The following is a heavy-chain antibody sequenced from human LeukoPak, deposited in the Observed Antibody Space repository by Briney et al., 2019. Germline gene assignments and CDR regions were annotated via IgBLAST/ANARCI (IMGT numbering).Heavy chain of an antibody. CDR1: GGSISSYY. D-gene: IGHD2-2*01. Sequence: SETLPLTCTVSGGSISSYYWSWIRQPAGKGLEWIGRIYASGSTNYNPSLKSRVTLSVDTSKNQFSLKLSSVTAADTAVYYCARGYCSSTSCLPFDYWGQGTLVTVSS. CDR3: ARGYCSSTSCLPFDY. CDR2: IYASGST. J-gene: IGHJ4*02. V-gene: IGHV4-4*07.